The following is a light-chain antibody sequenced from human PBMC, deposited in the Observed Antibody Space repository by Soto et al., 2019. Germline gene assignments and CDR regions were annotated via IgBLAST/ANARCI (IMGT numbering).Light chain of an antibody. V-gene: IGKV4-1*01. Sequence: DIVMTQSPDSLAVSLGERATINCKSSQSVLYSSNNKNYLAWYQQKPGQPPKLLIYWASTRESGVPDRFSGSGSGTDFTLTISSLQAEDVAVYCCQQYYSTPLTCGGGTKVEIK. J-gene: IGKJ4*01. CDR3: QQYYSTPLT. CDR1: QSVLYSSNNKNY. CDR2: WAS.